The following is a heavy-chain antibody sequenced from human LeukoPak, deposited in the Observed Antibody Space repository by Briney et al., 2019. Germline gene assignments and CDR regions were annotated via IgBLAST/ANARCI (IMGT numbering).Heavy chain of an antibody. D-gene: IGHD2-2*01. CDR3: TTLPDCATTSCLY. CDR1: GFTFSSYW. J-gene: IGHJ4*02. CDR2: INSDGSST. V-gene: IGHV3-74*01. Sequence: GGSLRLSCAASGFTFSSYWMHWVRQAPGKGLVWVSRINSDGSSTSYADSVKGRFTISRDNAKNTLYLQMNSLKTEDTAVYYCTTLPDCATTSCLYWGQGTLVTVSS.